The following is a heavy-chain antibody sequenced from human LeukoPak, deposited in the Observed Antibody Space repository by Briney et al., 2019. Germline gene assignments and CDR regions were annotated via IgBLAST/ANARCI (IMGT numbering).Heavy chain of an antibody. CDR3: ARDTYQPGLIDC. J-gene: IGHJ4*02. CDR1: EFTFSLYA. CDR2: INDVSSDI. V-gene: IGHV3-21*05. Sequence: GGSLRLSCAASEFTFSLYAMNWVRQAPGKGLEWVSYINDVSSDIHYADSVKDRFTISRDNAKNTLYLQMNSLRAEDTAVYYCARDTYQPGLIDCWGQGTLVTVSS. D-gene: IGHD2-2*01.